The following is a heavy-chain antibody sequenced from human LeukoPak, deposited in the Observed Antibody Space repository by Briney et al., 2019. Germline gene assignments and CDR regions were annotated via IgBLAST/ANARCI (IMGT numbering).Heavy chain of an antibody. J-gene: IGHJ5*02. V-gene: IGHV1-2*06. D-gene: IGHD2-21*02. CDR3: ARDIVVTAIGGRWFDP. Sequence: ASVKVSCKASGYTFTGYYMHWVRQAPGQGLEWMGRINPNSGGTNYAQKLQGRVTMTRDTSISTAYMELSRLRSDDTAVYYCARDIVVTAIGGRWFDPWGQGTLVTVSS. CDR2: INPNSGGT. CDR1: GYTFTGYY.